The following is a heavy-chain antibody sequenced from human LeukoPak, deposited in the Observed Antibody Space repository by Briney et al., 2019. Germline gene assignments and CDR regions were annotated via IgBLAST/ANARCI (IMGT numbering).Heavy chain of an antibody. V-gene: IGHV3-23*01. Sequence: HPGGSLRLSCAASGFTFSNYAMTWVRQAPGKGLEWVSSIGISGDNTYYADSVKGRFTMSRDNSKNTLYLQMNSLRAEDTAVYYCAKNGYRSGWREHWGQGTLVTVSS. J-gene: IGHJ4*02. CDR3: AKNGYRSGWREH. CDR1: GFTFSNYA. D-gene: IGHD6-19*01. CDR2: IGISGDNT.